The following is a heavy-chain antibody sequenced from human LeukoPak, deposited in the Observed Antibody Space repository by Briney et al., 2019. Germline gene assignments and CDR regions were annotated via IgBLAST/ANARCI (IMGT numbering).Heavy chain of an antibody. CDR1: GGSISGTNW. V-gene: IGHV4-4*02. Sequence: SETLSLTCGVSGGSISGTNWWSWVRQPPGQGLEWIGEISLRGLTNYNPSLRSRLTMSLDESKNQVSLNLTSVTASDPAASYCSRESGPFSPFGFWGQGTLVSVHS. D-gene: IGHD1-26*01. CDR3: SRESGPFSPFGF. J-gene: IGHJ4*02. CDR2: ISLRGLT.